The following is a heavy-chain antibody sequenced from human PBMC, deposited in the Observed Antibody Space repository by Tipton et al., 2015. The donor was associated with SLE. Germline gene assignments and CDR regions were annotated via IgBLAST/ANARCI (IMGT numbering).Heavy chain of an antibody. CDR1: GGSISSYY. D-gene: IGHD3-22*01. J-gene: IGHJ4*02. CDR2: IYTSGST. V-gene: IGHV4-4*09. CDR3: ARHLGMIVAVITSNYFDY. Sequence: TLSLTCTVSGGSISSYYWSWIRQPPGKGLEWIGYIYTSGSTNYNPSLKSRVTISVDTSKNQFSLKLSSVTAADTAVYYCARHLGMIVAVITSNYFDYWGQGTLVTVSS.